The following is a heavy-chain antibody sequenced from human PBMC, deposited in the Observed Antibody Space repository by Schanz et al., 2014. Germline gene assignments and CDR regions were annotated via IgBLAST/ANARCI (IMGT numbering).Heavy chain of an antibody. Sequence: DVHLMESGGGLVQPGGSLRLSCAGSGFTFSSYAMNLVRQAPGKGLEWVSVISGSGDDTYYADSVKGRFTISRDNSKNALYLHTTSSRVADTAVYYCAPLDDCGGGCHINYAFDVWGQWTMVTVSS. CDR1: GFTFSSYA. D-gene: IGHD2-21*01. CDR3: APLDDCGGGCHINYAFDV. V-gene: IGHV3-23*01. CDR2: ISGSGDDT. J-gene: IGHJ3*01.